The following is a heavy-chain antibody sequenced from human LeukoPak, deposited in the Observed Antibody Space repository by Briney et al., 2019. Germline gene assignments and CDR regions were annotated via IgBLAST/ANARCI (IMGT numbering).Heavy chain of an antibody. CDR1: GGSISSPNW. D-gene: IGHD3-3*01. V-gene: IGHV4-4*02. Sequence: SETLSLTCAVSGGSISSPNWWSWVRQPPGKGLEWIGEIYHSGSTNYNPSLKSRVTISVDKSKNQFSLKLSSVTAADTAVYYCARAGQYYDFWSGYTNSNWFDPWGQGNLVTVSS. CDR2: IYHSGST. J-gene: IGHJ5*02. CDR3: ARAGQYYDFWSGYTNSNWFDP.